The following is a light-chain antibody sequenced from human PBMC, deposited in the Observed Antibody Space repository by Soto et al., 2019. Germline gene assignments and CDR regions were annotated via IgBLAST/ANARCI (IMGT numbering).Light chain of an antibody. Sequence: QSVLTQPPSASGTPGQRVTISCSGSSSNIGSNYVYWYQQLPGTAPKLLIYRNNQRPSGVPDRFSGSKSGTSASLAISGLRFEDEADYYCAAWDDSLSAYWVYGGGTKLTVL. J-gene: IGLJ3*02. CDR1: SSNIGSNY. CDR3: AAWDDSLSAYWV. V-gene: IGLV1-47*01. CDR2: RNN.